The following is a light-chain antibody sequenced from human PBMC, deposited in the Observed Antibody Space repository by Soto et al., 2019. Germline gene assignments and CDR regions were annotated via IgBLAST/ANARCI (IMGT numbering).Light chain of an antibody. J-gene: IGKJ2*01. CDR2: GAS. CDR3: QQYGSSPYT. V-gene: IGKV3-20*01. Sequence: EIVLTQSPGTLSLSPGERATLSCRASQSVSSSSLAWYQQKPGQAPRLLIYGASSRATGIPYRFSGSGSGTDFTFTISRLEPKDLAVFYCQQYGSSPYTFGQGTKLEIK. CDR1: QSVSSSS.